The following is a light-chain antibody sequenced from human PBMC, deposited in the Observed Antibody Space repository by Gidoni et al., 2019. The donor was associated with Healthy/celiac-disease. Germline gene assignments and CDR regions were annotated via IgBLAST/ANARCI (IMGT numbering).Light chain of an antibody. CDR2: EDN. V-gene: IGLV3-1*01. Sequence: SYELTQPPSVSVPPGQTASITCSGDKLGDKYACWFQQKPGQSPVLVIYEDNKRPSGIPERFSGSNSGNTATLTISGTQAPDEADYYCQAWDSSTAVVFGGGTKLTVL. CDR3: QAWDSSTAVV. J-gene: IGLJ2*01. CDR1: KLGDKY.